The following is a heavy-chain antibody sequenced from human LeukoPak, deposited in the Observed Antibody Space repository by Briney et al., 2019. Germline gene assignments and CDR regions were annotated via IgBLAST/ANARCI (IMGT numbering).Heavy chain of an antibody. CDR2: ISAYNGNT. CDR3: AREQKNYYDCSGYYPDY. D-gene: IGHD3-22*01. Sequence: GASVKVSCKASGYTFTSYGISWVRQAPGQGLEWMGWISAYNGNTNYAQKLQGRVTMTTDTSTSTAYMELRRLRSDDTAVYYCAREQKNYYDCSGYYPDYWGQGTLVTVSS. J-gene: IGHJ4*02. V-gene: IGHV1-18*01. CDR1: GYTFTSYG.